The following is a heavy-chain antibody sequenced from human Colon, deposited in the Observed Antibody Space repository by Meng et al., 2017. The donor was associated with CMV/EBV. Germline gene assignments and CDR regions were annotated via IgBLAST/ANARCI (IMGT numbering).Heavy chain of an antibody. CDR1: GYTFTSYG. D-gene: IGHD1-1*01. CDR3: ARGRPNWSGVLDY. CDR2: ISGSTGYT. Sequence: QVQLVQSGAGVKAPGASVLVSCRSSGYTFTSYGINWVRQAPGQGLEWMGWISGSTGYTNRAQKFQGRVTMTTDTSTSTAYLALTSLTSNDTAVYYCARGRPNWSGVLDYWGQGTLVTVSS. V-gene: IGHV1-18*01. J-gene: IGHJ4*02.